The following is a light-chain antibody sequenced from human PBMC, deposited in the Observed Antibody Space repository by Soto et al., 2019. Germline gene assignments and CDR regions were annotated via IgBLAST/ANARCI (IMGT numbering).Light chain of an antibody. CDR2: GSS. J-gene: IGKJ2*01. Sequence: EFVLTQSPGTLSLSPGERATLSCRASQTVSSNYLAWYQHKPGQAPRLLIYGSSNRAAGIPDRFSGSESGTDFTLTISRLEPEDFAVYYCQQFGGSPMYIFGQGTKVEIE. CDR1: QTVSSNY. CDR3: QQFGGSPMYI. V-gene: IGKV3-20*01.